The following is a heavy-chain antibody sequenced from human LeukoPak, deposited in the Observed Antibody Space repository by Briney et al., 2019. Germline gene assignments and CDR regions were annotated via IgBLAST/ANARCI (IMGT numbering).Heavy chain of an antibody. Sequence: GGSLRLSCAASGFTVSSNYMSWVRQAPGKGLEWVSVIYSGGSTYYADSVKGRFTISRHNSKNTLYLQMNSLRAEDTAVYYCPSLSVLYSSGWLPWYYGMDVWGQGTTVTVSS. CDR2: IYSGGST. D-gene: IGHD6-19*01. J-gene: IGHJ6*02. CDR3: PSLSVLYSSGWLPWYYGMDV. CDR1: GFTVSSNY. V-gene: IGHV3-53*04.